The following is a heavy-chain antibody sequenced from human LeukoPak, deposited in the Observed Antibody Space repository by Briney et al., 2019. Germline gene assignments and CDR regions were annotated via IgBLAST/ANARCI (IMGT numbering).Heavy chain of an antibody. CDR3: ARDLFPTRTYYYGSGSYLFDY. D-gene: IGHD3-10*01. V-gene: IGHV1-3*01. CDR2: INAGNGNT. Sequence: ASVKVSCKASGYTFTSYAIHWVRQAPGQRLEWMGWINAGNGNTKYSQKFQGRVTITRDTSASTAYMELSSLRSEDTAVYYCARDLFPTRTYYYGSGSYLFDYWGQGTLVTVSS. CDR1: GYTFTSYA. J-gene: IGHJ4*02.